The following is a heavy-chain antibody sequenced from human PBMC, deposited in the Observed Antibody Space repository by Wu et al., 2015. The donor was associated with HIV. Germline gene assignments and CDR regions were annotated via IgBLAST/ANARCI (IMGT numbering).Heavy chain of an antibody. D-gene: IGHD3-10*01. J-gene: IGHJ6*02. V-gene: IGHV1-18*01. CDR2: ISAYNGNT. CDR1: GYTFINYG. CDR3: ARGQPGYYGSASYSSAYYYGMTS. Sequence: QVQLVQSGAEVKKPGASVKVSCKASGYTFINYGISWVRQAPGQGLEWMGWISAYNGNTNYAQQLQGRVTTDHRHIHRAQPTMELRSLRSDDTAVYYCARGQPGYYGSASYSSAYYYGMTSGPGDHCHRLL.